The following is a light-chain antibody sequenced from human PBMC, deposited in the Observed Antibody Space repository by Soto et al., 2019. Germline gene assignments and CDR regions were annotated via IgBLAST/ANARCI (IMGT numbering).Light chain of an antibody. CDR2: DAS. CDR1: QSVSSY. CDR3: QQRSNWPPWT. V-gene: IGKV3-11*01. J-gene: IGKJ1*01. Sequence: EIVLTQSPATLSLSPGERATLSCRASQSVSSYLAWYHQKPGQAPTLLIYDASNRATGIPARFCGSGSGTDFTLTISSLEPEDFAVYYCQQRSNWPPWTFGQGTKVDI.